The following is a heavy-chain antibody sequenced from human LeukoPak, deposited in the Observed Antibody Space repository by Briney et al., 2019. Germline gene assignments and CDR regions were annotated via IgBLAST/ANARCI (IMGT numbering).Heavy chain of an antibody. D-gene: IGHD6-19*01. J-gene: IGHJ4*02. V-gene: IGHV5-51*01. Sequence: AVEALKISRKGSGYSFTSYWIGWVGQMPAKGLAWMEILSPGDSDNSYSPSFQGQVSLSADESISPAYLQWRSVKASDPAMYSCARLPSGWDFAYWGQGSLVNVSS. CDR3: ARLPSGWDFAY. CDR1: GYSFTSYW. CDR2: LSPGDSDN.